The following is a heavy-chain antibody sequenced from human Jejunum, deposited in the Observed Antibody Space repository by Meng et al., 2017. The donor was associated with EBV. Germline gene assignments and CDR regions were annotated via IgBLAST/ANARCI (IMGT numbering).Heavy chain of an antibody. V-gene: IGHV4-61*01. CDR1: VGSVSTASYY. J-gene: IGHJ4*02. Sequence: QVQLRGSGPGLGKPSGTLSLTCTVSVGSVSTASYYWSWIRQSPGKGLEWIGYIYYSGNTNYNPSLKSRATITVDTSKNQFSLKLSSVTAADTAVYYCARVVDYYERSGYPDFWGQGTLVTVSS. CDR2: IYYSGNT. CDR3: ARVVDYYERSGYPDF. D-gene: IGHD3-22*01.